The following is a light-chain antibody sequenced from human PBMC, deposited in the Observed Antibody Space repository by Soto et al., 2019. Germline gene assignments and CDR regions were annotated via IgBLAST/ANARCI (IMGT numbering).Light chain of an antibody. V-gene: IGKV1-12*01. CDR3: QQASSFPPT. CDR2: AAS. J-gene: IGKJ5*01. Sequence: IQMTQSPSSVSASVGDRVTITCRSSQDISSWLAWYQQKPGKAPKIMIYAASSLQGGVPSRFSGSGSGTEFTLTISSLQPEDFATYYCQQASSFPPTFGQGTRLDMK. CDR1: QDISSW.